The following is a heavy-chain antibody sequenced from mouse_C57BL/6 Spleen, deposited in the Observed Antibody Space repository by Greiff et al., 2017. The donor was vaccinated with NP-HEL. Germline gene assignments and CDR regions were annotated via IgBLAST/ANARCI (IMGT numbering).Heavy chain of an antibody. V-gene: IGHV5-12*01. Sequence: EVQVVESGGGLVQPGGSLKLSCAASGFTFSDYYMYWVRQTPEKRLEWVAYISNGGGSTYYPDTVKGRFTISRDNAKNTLYLQMSRLKSEDTAMYYCARREDYGSSYVGYFDVWGTGTTVTVSS. D-gene: IGHD1-1*01. CDR3: ARREDYGSSYVGYFDV. CDR1: GFTFSDYY. CDR2: ISNGGGST. J-gene: IGHJ1*03.